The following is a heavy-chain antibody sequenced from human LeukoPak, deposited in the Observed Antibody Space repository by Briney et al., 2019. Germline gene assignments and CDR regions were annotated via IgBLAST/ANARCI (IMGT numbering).Heavy chain of an antibody. D-gene: IGHD2-2*01. Sequence: SVKVSCKASGGTFSSYAISWVRQAPGQGLEWMGGIIPIFGKANYAQKFQGRVTITADEPTSTAYMELSSLRPEDTAVYYCARDRWDIVVVLNWFDPWGQGTLVTVSS. CDR1: GGTFSSYA. CDR3: ARDRWDIVVVLNWFDP. J-gene: IGHJ5*02. V-gene: IGHV1-69*13. CDR2: IIPIFGKA.